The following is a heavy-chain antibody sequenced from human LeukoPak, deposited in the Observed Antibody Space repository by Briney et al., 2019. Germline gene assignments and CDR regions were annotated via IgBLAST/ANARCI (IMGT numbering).Heavy chain of an antibody. CDR1: GFTFSSYA. CDR3: AKRRHYYDSSGSSP. Sequence: GGSLRLSCAASGFTFSSYAMSWVRQAPGKGLEWVSAISGSGGSTYYAGSVKGRFTISRDNSKNTLYLQMNSLRAEDTAVYYCAKRRHYYDSSGSSPWGQGTLVTVSP. J-gene: IGHJ5*02. CDR2: ISGSGGST. D-gene: IGHD3-22*01. V-gene: IGHV3-23*01.